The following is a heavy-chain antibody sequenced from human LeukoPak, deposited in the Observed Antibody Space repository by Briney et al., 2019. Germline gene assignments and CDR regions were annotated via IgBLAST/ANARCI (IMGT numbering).Heavy chain of an antibody. CDR3: ATVAADNFDP. CDR1: GYTFTSYD. CDR2: MNPNSGNT. J-gene: IGHJ5*02. D-gene: IGHD6-13*01. Sequence: ASVKVSCKAPGYTFTSYDINWVRQATGQGLEWMGWMNPNSGNTGYAQKFQGGVTMTWNTSISTAYMELSSLRSEDTAVYYCATVAADNFDPWGQGTLVTVSS. V-gene: IGHV1-8*01.